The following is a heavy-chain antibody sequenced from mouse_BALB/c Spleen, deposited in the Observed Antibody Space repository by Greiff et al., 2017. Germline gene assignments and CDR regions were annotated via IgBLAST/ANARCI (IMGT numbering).Heavy chain of an antibody. J-gene: IGHJ2*01. CDR1: GYTFTSYY. V-gene: IGHV1S56*01. CDR3: ARSDYDGY. Sequence: QVQLQQSGPELVKPGASVRLSCKASGYTFTSYYIHWVKQRPGQGLEWIGWIYPGNVNTKYNEKFKGKATLTADKSSSTAYMQLSSLTTEDSAVYFCARSDYDGYWGQGTTLTVSA. CDR2: IYPGNVNT. D-gene: IGHD2-4*01.